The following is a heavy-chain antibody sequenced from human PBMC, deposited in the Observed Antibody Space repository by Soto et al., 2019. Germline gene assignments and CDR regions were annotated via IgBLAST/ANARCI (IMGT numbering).Heavy chain of an antibody. CDR3: ARDGDVRMTTNPSYYNGRDV. D-gene: IGHD4-4*01. Sequence: SETLYLTCTASGGSLGSYYWSWIRQPPGKGLEWIGYVFYTGRANYNASLKSRVSISLDTSNYQFSLKLSSVTAADTGVYYCARDGDVRMTTNPSYYNGRDVWGPGTTVTVSS. J-gene: IGHJ6*02. V-gene: IGHV4-59*01. CDR2: VFYTGRA. CDR1: GGSLGSYY.